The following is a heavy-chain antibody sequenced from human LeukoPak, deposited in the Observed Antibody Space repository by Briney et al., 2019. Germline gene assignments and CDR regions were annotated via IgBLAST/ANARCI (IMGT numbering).Heavy chain of an antibody. Sequence: ASVKVSCKASGYTFTSYGISWVRQAPGQGLEWMGWISAYNGNTNYAQKLQGRVTMTTDTSTSTAYMELWSLRSDDTAVYYCARDGVVVVAEDAFDIWGQGTMVTVSS. CDR2: ISAYNGNT. J-gene: IGHJ3*02. V-gene: IGHV1-18*01. D-gene: IGHD2-15*01. CDR3: ARDGVVVVAEDAFDI. CDR1: GYTFTSYG.